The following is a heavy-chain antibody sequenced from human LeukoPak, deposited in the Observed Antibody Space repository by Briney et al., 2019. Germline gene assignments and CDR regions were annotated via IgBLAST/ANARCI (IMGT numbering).Heavy chain of an antibody. J-gene: IGHJ4*02. D-gene: IGHD3-22*01. Sequence: SETLSLTCTVSGGSISSGSYYWSWIRQPAGTGLEWIGYIYYSGSTNYNPSLKSRVTISVDTSKNQFSLKLSSVTAADTAVYYCARVPPDYYDSSGYHFDYWGQGTLVTVSS. V-gene: IGHV4-61*10. CDR3: ARVPPDYYDSSGYHFDY. CDR1: GGSISSGSYY. CDR2: IYYSGST.